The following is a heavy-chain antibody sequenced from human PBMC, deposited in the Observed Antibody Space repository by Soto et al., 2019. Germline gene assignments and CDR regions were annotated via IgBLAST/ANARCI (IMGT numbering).Heavy chain of an antibody. CDR3: ARQGVEYYDSSGPNYGMDV. V-gene: IGHV5-51*01. D-gene: IGHD3-22*01. J-gene: IGHJ6*02. CDR2: IYPDDSDT. Sequence: PGESLKISCKGSGYSFSKYWIGWVRQMPGKDLEWMAIIYPDDSDTRYSPSFQGQVTISADKSISTAYLQWSSLKASDTAMYYCARQGVEYYDSSGPNYGMDVWGQGTTVTVSS. CDR1: GYSFSKYW.